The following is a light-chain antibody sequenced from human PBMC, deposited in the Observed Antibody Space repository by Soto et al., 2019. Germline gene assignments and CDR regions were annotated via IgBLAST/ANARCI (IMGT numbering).Light chain of an antibody. J-gene: IGLJ2*01. CDR1: ISDVGTYDF. V-gene: IGLV2-11*01. CDR2: DVN. Sequence: QSALTQPRSVSGSPGQSVTISCTGTISDVGTYDFVSWYQQLPGQAPKLIIYDVNKRPSGVPHRFSGSKSDTTASLTISGLQTEDEGIYYCCSSSGSYTWIFGGGTKLTVL. CDR3: CSSSGSYTWI.